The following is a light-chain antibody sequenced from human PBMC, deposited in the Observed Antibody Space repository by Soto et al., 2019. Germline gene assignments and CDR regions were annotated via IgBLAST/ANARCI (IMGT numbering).Light chain of an antibody. J-gene: IGKJ1*01. Sequence: DIQMTQSPSSLSASVRDRVTITCRASPSLSSSVNWYQQKPGKAPKLLIYAASSLQSGVPSRFRSSGSVTECTLTISSLQPEYCATDCCQVGYIAPRTCGQGTKVDIK. CDR3: QVGYIAPRT. CDR1: PSLSSS. V-gene: IGKV1-39*01. CDR2: AAS.